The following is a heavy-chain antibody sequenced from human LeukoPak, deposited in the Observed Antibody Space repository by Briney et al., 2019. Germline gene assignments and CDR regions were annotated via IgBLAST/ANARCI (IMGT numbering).Heavy chain of an antibody. V-gene: IGHV4-59*01. CDR1: GGSISSYY. J-gene: IGHJ6*03. CDR2: IYYSGST. CDR3: ARGEREYQLLFTSGYYYYYMDV. D-gene: IGHD2-2*01. Sequence: SETLSLTCTVSGGSISSYYWSWIRQPPGKGLEWIGYIYYSGSTNYNPSLKSRVTISVDTSKNQFSLKLSSVTAADTAVYYCARGEREYQLLFTSGYYYYYMDVWGKGTTVTVSS.